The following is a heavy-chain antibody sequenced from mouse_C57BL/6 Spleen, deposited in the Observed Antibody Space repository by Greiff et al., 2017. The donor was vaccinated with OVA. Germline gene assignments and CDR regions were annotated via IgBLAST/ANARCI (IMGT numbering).Heavy chain of an antibody. CDR2: INPSSGYT. J-gene: IGHJ2*01. Sequence: QVQLKQSGAELAKPGASVKLSCKASGYTFTSYWMHWVKQRPGQGLEWIGYINPSSGYTKYNQKFKDKATLTVDKSSSTAYMQLSSLTSEDSAVYYCAIGRVTTVVPFDYWGQGTTLTVSS. CDR1: GYTFTSYW. CDR3: AIGRVTTVVPFDY. D-gene: IGHD1-1*01. V-gene: IGHV1-7*01.